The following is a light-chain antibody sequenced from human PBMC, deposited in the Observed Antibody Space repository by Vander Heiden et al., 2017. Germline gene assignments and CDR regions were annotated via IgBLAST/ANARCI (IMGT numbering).Light chain of an antibody. CDR1: SSNIGSNT. CDR2: NKD. CDR3: AVWDDSLNGWV. J-gene: IGLJ3*02. V-gene: IGLV1-44*01. Sequence: QSVLTQPPSASGTPGQRVTISCSGSSSNIGSNTVNWYQQLPGTAPKLLIYNKDQRPSGVPDRFSGSKSGTSASLAISGLQSEDEADYYCAVWDDSLNGWVFGGGTKLTVL.